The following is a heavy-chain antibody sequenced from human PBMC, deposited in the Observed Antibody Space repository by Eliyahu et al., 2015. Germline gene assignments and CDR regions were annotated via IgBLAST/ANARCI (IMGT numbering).Heavy chain of an antibody. Sequence: QVQLVQSGAEVKKPGASVKVSCKTSGYTFFVYFIHWVRLAPGQGLEWMGWINPNTGATKHAQKFQGRITMTSDRSIATAYMELTSLRSDDTAVYFCARMVTGYDFWGQGTPVIVSS. CDR1: GYTFFVYF. D-gene: IGHD2-21*02. J-gene: IGHJ4*02. CDR2: INPNTGAT. CDR3: ARMVTGYDF. V-gene: IGHV1-2*02.